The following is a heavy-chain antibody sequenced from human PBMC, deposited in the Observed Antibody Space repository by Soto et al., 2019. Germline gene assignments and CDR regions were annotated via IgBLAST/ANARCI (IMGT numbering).Heavy chain of an antibody. CDR3: ARLLARDWGSFHY. J-gene: IGHJ4*02. CDR2: IGKAGDT. CDR1: GFTFSTYD. V-gene: IGHV3-13*01. Sequence: EVRLVESGGGLVQPGGSLRLSCAASGFTFSTYDMHWVRLSTGKGLEWVSAIGKAGDTYYSDSVKGRFTLSRENAKNSLYLEMISLRAGDSPAHYCARLLARDWGSFHYWGPGTLVTVTS. D-gene: IGHD3-16*01.